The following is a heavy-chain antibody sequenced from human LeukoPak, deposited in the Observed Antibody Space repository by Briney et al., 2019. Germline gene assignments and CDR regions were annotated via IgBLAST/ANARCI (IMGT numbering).Heavy chain of an antibody. D-gene: IGHD6-19*01. V-gene: IGHV3-23*01. CDR2: ISGSGDST. CDR3: AKDSGPYASGWYWFDP. Sequence: PGGSLRLSCAASGFTFSSYAMSWVRQAPGKGLEWVSAISGSGDSTYYADSVKGRFTISRDNSKNTLYLQMNSLRAEDTAVYFCAKDSGPYASGWYWFDPWGQGTLVTVSS. CDR1: GFTFSSYA. J-gene: IGHJ5*02.